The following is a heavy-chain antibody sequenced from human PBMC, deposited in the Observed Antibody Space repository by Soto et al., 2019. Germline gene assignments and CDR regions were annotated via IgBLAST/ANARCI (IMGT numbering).Heavy chain of an antibody. CDR1: GFTFSSYA. V-gene: IGHV3-23*01. CDR3: ATEGQVGATLFAY. D-gene: IGHD1-26*01. Sequence: EVQLLESGGGLVQPGGSLRLSCAASGFTFSSYAMSWVRQATGKGLEWVSAISGSGGSTYYADSVKGLFTISRDNSKNTLYLQMNSLRAEDTAVYYCATEGQVGATLFAYWGQGTLVTVSS. J-gene: IGHJ4*02. CDR2: ISGSGGST.